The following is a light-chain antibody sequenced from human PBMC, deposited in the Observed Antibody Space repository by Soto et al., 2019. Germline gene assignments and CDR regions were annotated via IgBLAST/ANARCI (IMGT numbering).Light chain of an antibody. V-gene: IGKV1-27*01. J-gene: IGKJ1*01. Sequence: DIQMTQSPSSMSASVGDRVTITCRASQGISNYLAWYEQKPGKVPKLLIYAASTLQSGVPSRFSGSGSRTDFTLTISSLQPEDVATYYCQKYNSAPWTFGQGTKVEIK. CDR3: QKYNSAPWT. CDR1: QGISNY. CDR2: AAS.